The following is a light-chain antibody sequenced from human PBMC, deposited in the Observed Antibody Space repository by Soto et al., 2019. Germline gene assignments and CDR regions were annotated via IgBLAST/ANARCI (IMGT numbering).Light chain of an antibody. CDR3: QQYGSSPIT. Sequence: ELVMTQAPATLSVSPGERATLSCRASQSVRTNLAWYQQKPGQAPRLLIYGASSRATGIPDRFSGRGAGTDCTRTSSRLEPEDVAVYDCQQYGSSPITVGQGTRLEI. CDR1: QSVRTN. J-gene: IGKJ5*01. CDR2: GAS. V-gene: IGKV3-20*01.